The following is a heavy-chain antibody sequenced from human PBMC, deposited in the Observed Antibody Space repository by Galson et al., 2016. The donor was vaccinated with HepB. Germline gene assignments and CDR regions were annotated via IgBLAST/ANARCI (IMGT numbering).Heavy chain of an antibody. CDR1: GFSFGAHW. D-gene: IGHD7-27*01. CDR3: VSNGDAT. J-gene: IGHJ5*02. CDR2: IKKDGSEK. Sequence: SLRLSCAGSGFSFGAHWMRWVRQAPGKGLECVASIKKDGSEKDYVDSVKGRFTISRDNCNNFLYLQMNSLRAEDTALYYCVSNGDATWGQGTLVTVSS. V-gene: IGHV3-7*01.